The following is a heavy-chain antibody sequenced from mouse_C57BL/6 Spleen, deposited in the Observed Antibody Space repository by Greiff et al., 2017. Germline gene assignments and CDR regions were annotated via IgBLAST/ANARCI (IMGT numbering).Heavy chain of an antibody. V-gene: IGHV14-4*01. Sequence: VQLKESGAELVRPGASVKLSCTASGFNIKDDYMHWVKQRPEQGLEWLGWIDPENGDTESASKFQGKATITADTSSNTAYLHLSSLTSEDTAVYYCTFGWLLSYWGQGTTLTVSS. CDR1: GFNIKDDY. D-gene: IGHD2-3*01. CDR2: IDPENGDT. CDR3: TFGWLLSY. J-gene: IGHJ2*01.